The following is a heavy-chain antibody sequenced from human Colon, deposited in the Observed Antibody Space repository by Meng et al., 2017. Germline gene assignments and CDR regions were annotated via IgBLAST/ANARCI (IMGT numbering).Heavy chain of an antibody. D-gene: IGHD4-17*01. J-gene: IGHJ4*02. CDR2: IYYSGST. CDR3: ARGPTTYFDY. V-gene: IGHV4-30-4*01. CDR1: GGSISSGDYY. Sequence: QVHLQQSGPGLVKPAHTLSLTCTVSGGSISSGDYYWSWFRQPPGKGLEWIGYIYYSGSTYYNPSLKSRVTISVDTSKNQFSLKLSSVTAADTAVYYCARGPTTYFDYWGQGTLVTVSS.